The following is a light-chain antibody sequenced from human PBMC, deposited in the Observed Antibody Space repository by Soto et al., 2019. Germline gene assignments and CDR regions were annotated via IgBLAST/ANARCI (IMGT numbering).Light chain of an antibody. CDR3: QSYDSSLGVV. CDR1: SSNMGAGYD. V-gene: IGLV1-40*01. CDR2: GST. J-gene: IGLJ2*01. Sequence: QSVLTQPPSVSGAPGQRVIISCTGSSSNMGAGYDVHWYQQLPGPAPKLLIYGSTNRPSGVPDRFSGTKSVTSASLAITGLEAEDEADYYCQSYDSSLGVVFGGGTKLTVL.